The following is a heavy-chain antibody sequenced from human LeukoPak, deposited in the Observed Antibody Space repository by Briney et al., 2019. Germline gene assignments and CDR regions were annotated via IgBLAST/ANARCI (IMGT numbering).Heavy chain of an antibody. D-gene: IGHD2-21*02. CDR3: AKDRPRLPFDL. V-gene: IGHV3-30*02. Sequence: GGSLRLSCAASGFTFSSYGMHWVRQAPDTGLEWVAFIRYVGSDRYYADSVKGRFTISRDNSKNTLYLQMSSLRAEDTAVYYCAKDRPRLPFDLRGQGTPVTVSS. J-gene: IGHJ4*02. CDR1: GFTFSSYG. CDR2: IRYVGSDR.